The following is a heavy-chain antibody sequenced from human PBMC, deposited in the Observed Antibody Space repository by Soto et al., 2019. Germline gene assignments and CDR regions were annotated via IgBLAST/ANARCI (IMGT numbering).Heavy chain of an antibody. D-gene: IGHD6-19*01. V-gene: IGHV3-21*01. CDR1: GFTFSSYS. CDR3: ARDRSRSIAVALAY. CDR2: ISSSSSYI. Sequence: GGSLRLSCAASGFTFSSYSMNWVRQAPGKGLEWVSSISSSSSYIYYADSVKGRFTISRDNAKNSLYLQMNSLRAEDTAVYYCARDRSRSIAVALAYWGQGTLVTVSS. J-gene: IGHJ4*02.